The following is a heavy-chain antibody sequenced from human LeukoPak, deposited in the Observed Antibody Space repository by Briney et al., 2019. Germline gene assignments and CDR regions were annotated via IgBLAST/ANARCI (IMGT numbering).Heavy chain of an antibody. V-gene: IGHV3-11*06. J-gene: IGHJ4*02. D-gene: IGHD6-13*01. CDR2: ISSSSSYT. CDR1: GFTFSDYY. CDR3: ARVQIAAAGASDY. Sequence: NTGGSLRLCCAASGFTFSDYYMSWIRQAAGKGLEWVSYISSSSSYTNYADSVKGRFTISRDNAKNSLYLQMNSLRAEDTAVYYCARVQIAAAGASDYWGQGTLVTVSS.